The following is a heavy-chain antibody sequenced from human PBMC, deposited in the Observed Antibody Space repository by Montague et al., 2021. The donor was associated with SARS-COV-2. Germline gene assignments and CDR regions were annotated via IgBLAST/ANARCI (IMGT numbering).Heavy chain of an antibody. D-gene: IGHD3-22*01. Sequence: SETLSLTCAVYGGSFSGYYWSWIRLPPGKGLEWIGVINHSGSTKYNPSLKSRVTISVDTSKNQFSLKLSSVTAADTAVYYCARGTKRLFTYDSDSSGYASDYWGQGTLVTVSS. J-gene: IGHJ4*02. V-gene: IGHV4-34*01. CDR2: INHSGST. CDR1: GGSFSGYY. CDR3: ARGTKRLFTYDSDSSGYASDY.